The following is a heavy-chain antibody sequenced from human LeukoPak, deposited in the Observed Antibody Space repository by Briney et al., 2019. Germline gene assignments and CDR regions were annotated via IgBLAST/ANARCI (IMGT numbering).Heavy chain of an antibody. CDR2: ISSSDSTI. J-gene: IGHJ6*04. Sequence: GGSLRLSCAASGFTFSSYEMNWVRQAPGKGLEWVSYISSSDSTIYYEDSVKGRFTISRDNAKNSLYLQMSSLRVEDTAVYYCARVSKYYDILTTYGMDVWGKGTTVTVSS. CDR3: ARVSKYYDILTTYGMDV. D-gene: IGHD3-9*01. CDR1: GFTFSSYE. V-gene: IGHV3-48*03.